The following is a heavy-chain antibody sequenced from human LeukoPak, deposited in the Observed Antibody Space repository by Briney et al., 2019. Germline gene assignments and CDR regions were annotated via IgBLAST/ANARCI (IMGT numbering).Heavy chain of an antibody. CDR3: ARHERIDNWFDP. D-gene: IGHD1-1*01. V-gene: IGHV4-59*08. CDR1: GGSISSYY. Sequence: SETLSLICTVSGGSISSYYWSWIRQPPGKALEWIGYIYYSGSTNYNPSLKSRVTISVDTSKNQFSLKLTSVTAADTAMYYCARHERIDNWFDPWGQGTLVTVSS. CDR2: IYYSGST. J-gene: IGHJ5*02.